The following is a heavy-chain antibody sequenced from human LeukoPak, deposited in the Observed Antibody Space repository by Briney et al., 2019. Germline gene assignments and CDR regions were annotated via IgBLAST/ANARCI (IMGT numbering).Heavy chain of an antibody. Sequence: PGGSLRLSCVASGFTFSSYSMNWVRQAPGKGLEWVSYISSSGSTTYYADSVKGRFTVSRDNAEKSLYLQMNSLRAEDTAVYYCARTWNNGGWYVTFDYWGQGTLVTVSS. CDR3: ARTWNNGGWYVTFDY. CDR1: GFTFSSYS. D-gene: IGHD6-19*01. CDR2: ISSSGSTT. V-gene: IGHV3-48*04. J-gene: IGHJ4*02.